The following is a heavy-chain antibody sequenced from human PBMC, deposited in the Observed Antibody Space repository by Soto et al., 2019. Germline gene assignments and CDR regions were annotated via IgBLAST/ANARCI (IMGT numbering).Heavy chain of an antibody. Sequence: SETLSLTCAVSGGSISSGGYSWSWIRQPPGKGLEWIGYIYHSGSTYYNPSLKSRVTISVDRSKNQLSLKLSSVTAADTAVYYSARPPRGGYYDGRGDYWGQGTLVTVSS. D-gene: IGHD3-22*01. CDR2: IYHSGST. J-gene: IGHJ4*02. CDR3: ARPPRGGYYDGRGDY. CDR1: GGSISSGGYS. V-gene: IGHV4-30-2*01.